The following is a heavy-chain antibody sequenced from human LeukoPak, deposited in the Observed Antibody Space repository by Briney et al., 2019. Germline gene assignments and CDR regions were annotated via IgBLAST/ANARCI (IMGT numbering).Heavy chain of an antibody. J-gene: IGHJ6*02. CDR1: GFTFSSYG. Sequence: PGGSLRLSCAASGFTFSSYGMHWVRQAPGKGLEWVAVIWYDGSNKYYADSVKGRFTISRDNSKNTLYLQMNSLRAEDTAVYYCARERDCSGGSCYSDYYYGMDVWGQGTTVTVSS. CDR2: IWYDGSNK. V-gene: IGHV3-33*01. CDR3: ARERDCSGGSCYSDYYYGMDV. D-gene: IGHD2-15*01.